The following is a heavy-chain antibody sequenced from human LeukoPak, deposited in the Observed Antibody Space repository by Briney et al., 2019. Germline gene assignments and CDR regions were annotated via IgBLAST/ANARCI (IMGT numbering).Heavy chain of an antibody. CDR1: GGSISSSSYY. V-gene: IGHV4-39*07. CDR3: AREWAPLYGSGSGDY. CDR2: IYYSGST. Sequence: SETLSLTCTVSGGSISSSSYYWGWIRQPPGKGLEWIGSIYYSGSTYYNPSLKSRVTISVDTSKNQFSLKLSSVTAADTAVYYCAREWAPLYGSGSGDYWGQGTLVTVSS. D-gene: IGHD3-10*01. J-gene: IGHJ4*02.